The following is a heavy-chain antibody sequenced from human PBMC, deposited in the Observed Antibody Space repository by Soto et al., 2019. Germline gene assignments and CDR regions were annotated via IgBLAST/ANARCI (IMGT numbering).Heavy chain of an antibody. J-gene: IGHJ6*02. V-gene: IGHV1-2*04. D-gene: IGHD5-12*01. CDR3: ARDRDVVATEFFDYYGMDV. CDR2: INPNSGGT. CDR1: GYTFTGYY. Sequence: GASVKVSCKASGYTFTGYYMHWVRQAPGQGLEWMGWINPNSGGTNYAQKFQGWVTMTRDTSISTAYMELSRLRSDDTAVYYCARDRDVVATEFFDYYGMDVWGQGTTVTVSS.